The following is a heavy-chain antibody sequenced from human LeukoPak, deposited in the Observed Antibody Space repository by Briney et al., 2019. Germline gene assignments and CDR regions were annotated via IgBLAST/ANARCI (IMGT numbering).Heavy chain of an antibody. CDR2: LYYSGST. Sequence: PSETLSLTCSVSGGSISSSNYCWGWIRQPPGKGLEWIGSLYYSGSTNYNPSLKSRVAISVDTSKNQFSLKLSSVTAADTAVYYCAGAYSGYEYYFDYWGQGTLVTVSS. D-gene: IGHD5-12*01. CDR1: GGSISSSNYC. CDR3: AGAYSGYEYYFDY. V-gene: IGHV4-39*01. J-gene: IGHJ4*01.